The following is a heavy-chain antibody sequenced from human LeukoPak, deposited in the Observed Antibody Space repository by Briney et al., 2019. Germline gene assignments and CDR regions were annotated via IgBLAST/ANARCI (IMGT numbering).Heavy chain of an antibody. CDR1: GFTFGDYS. J-gene: IGHJ4*02. CDR3: AKDEIAVAGTYFDY. Sequence: GGSLRLSCTASGFTFGDYSMNWVRQAPGKGLEWVSVIYRGGSTYYADSVQGRFTISRDNSNNTLYLQMSSLRAEDTAVYYCAKDEIAVAGTYFDYWGQGTLVTVSS. CDR2: IYRGGST. D-gene: IGHD6-19*01. V-gene: IGHV3-66*01.